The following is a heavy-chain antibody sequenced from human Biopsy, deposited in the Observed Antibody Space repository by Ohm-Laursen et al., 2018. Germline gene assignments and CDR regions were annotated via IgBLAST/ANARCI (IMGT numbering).Heavy chain of an antibody. V-gene: IGHV1-8*01. CDR3: ARGYSRRVSIFEASIYWFDT. Sequence: ASVKVSCKSSGYSFSTYDVNWVRQARGQGLEWMGWMNPSSGKTGYAQRFQGRVALTMNTPISTAYMELSGLRSEDTAVYFCARGYSRRVSIFEASIYWFDTWGQGTLVTVSS. CDR1: GYSFSTYD. D-gene: IGHD6-6*01. CDR2: MNPSSGKT. J-gene: IGHJ5*02.